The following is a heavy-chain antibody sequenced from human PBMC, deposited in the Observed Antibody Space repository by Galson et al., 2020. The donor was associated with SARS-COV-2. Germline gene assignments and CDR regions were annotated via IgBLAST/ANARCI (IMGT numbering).Heavy chain of an antibody. CDR2: ISGSGATT. CDR3: AKSSERVSITGYAVSFAERFDD. CDR1: GFTFTTYA. Sequence: TGGSLRLSCAAYGFTFTTYAMSWVRQAPGKGLEWVATISGSGATTYYADSAKGRFTIPKDNSKNTLNLQINSLRLEDTAVYYCAKSSERVSITGYAVSFAERFDDWGLGTLVTVSA. V-gene: IGHV3-23*01. D-gene: IGHD2-15*01. J-gene: IGHJ4*02.